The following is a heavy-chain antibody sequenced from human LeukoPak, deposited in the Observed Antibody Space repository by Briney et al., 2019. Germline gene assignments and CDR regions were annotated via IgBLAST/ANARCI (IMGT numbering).Heavy chain of an antibody. CDR1: GYTFTSYD. CDR3: ARDSLAVRGVNWQNDY. J-gene: IGHJ4*02. V-gene: IGHV1-2*02. CDR2: INPNSGGT. Sequence: GASVKVSCKASGYTFTSYDINWVRQATGQGLEWMGWINPNSGGTNYAQKFQGRVTMTRDTSISTAYMELSRLRSDDTAVYYCARDSLAVRGVNWQNDYWGQGTLVTVSS. D-gene: IGHD3-10*01.